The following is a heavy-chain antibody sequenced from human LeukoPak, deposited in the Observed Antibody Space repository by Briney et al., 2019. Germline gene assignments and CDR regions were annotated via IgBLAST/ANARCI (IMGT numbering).Heavy chain of an antibody. V-gene: IGHV4-4*07. D-gene: IGHD4-17*01. CDR2: IYISGST. CDR3: ARESSGATVTTLFDY. Sequence: SETLSLTCTVSGGSISSYYWSWIRQPAGKGLEWIGRIYISGSTNYNPSLKSRVTMSVDTSKNQFSLKLSSVTAADTAVYYCARESSGATVTTLFDYWGQGTLVTVSS. CDR1: GGSISSYY. J-gene: IGHJ4*02.